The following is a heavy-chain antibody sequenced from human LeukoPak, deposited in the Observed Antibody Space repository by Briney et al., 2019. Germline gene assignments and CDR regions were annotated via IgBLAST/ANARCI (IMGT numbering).Heavy chain of an antibody. D-gene: IGHD6-19*01. CDR2: IIPIFGTA. CDR1: GGTFSSYA. Sequence: SVKVSCKPSGGTFSSYAISWVREAPGQGLEWMGGIIPIFGTANYAQKFQGRVTITTDEPTSTAYMELSSLRSEDRAVYYCARVAREQWLVSWFDPWGQGTLVTVS. V-gene: IGHV1-69*05. J-gene: IGHJ5*02. CDR3: ARVAREQWLVSWFDP.